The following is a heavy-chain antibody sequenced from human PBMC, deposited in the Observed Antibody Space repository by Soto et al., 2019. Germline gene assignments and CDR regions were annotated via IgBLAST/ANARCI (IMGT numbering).Heavy chain of an antibody. CDR1: GYTFTSYG. CDR3: ARERHRSGWYYRDAFDI. J-gene: IGHJ3*02. D-gene: IGHD6-19*01. V-gene: IGHV1-18*01. Sequence: ASVKVSCKASGYTFTSYGISWVRQAPGQGLEWMGWISAYNGNTNYAQKLQGRVTMTADTSTSTAYMELRSLRSDDTAVYYCARERHRSGWYYRDAFDIWGQGTMVTVSS. CDR2: ISAYNGNT.